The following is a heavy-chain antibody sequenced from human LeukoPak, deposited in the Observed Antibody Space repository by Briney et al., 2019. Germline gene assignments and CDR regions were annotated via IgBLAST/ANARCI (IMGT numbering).Heavy chain of an antibody. V-gene: IGHV4-59*01. Sequence: SETLSLTCTVSGGSISSYYWSWIRQPPGKGLEWIGYIYYSGSTNYNPSLKSRVTISVDTSKNQFSLKLSSVTAADTAVYYCARVPDRGFRELTWGQGTLVTVSS. CDR2: IYYSGST. J-gene: IGHJ5*02. CDR3: ARVPDRGFRELT. D-gene: IGHD1-14*01. CDR1: GGSISSYY.